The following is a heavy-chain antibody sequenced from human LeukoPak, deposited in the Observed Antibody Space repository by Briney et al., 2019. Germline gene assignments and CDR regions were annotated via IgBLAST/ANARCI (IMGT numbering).Heavy chain of an antibody. V-gene: IGHV1-69*13. J-gene: IGHJ6*03. D-gene: IGHD3-3*01. Sequence: SVKVSCKASGGTFSSYAISWVRQAPGQGLEWMGGIIPIFGTANYAQKFQGRVTITADESTSTAYMELSSLRSEDTAVYYCARSRLEVGYYYYMDVWGKGTTVTISS. CDR1: GGTFSSYA. CDR2: IIPIFGTA. CDR3: ARSRLEVGYYYYMDV.